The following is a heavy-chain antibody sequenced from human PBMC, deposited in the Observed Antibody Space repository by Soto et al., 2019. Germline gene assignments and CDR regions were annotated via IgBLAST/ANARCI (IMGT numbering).Heavy chain of an antibody. J-gene: IGHJ4*02. CDR1: GGSISSSSYY. Sequence: QLQLQESGPGLVKPSETLSLTCTVSGGSISSSSYYCGWIRQPPGKWLEGIVSIYYSGSSFYSPSLRSRVTISVDTSKNQFSLRVSSVTAADTAVYYCAREYSSAPDYWGQGTLVTVSS. CDR2: IYYSGSS. CDR3: AREYSSAPDY. D-gene: IGHD6-25*01. V-gene: IGHV4-39*02.